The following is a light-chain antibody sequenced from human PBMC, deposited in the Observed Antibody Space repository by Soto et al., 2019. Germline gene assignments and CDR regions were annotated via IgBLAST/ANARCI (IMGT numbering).Light chain of an antibody. CDR2: AAS. CDR3: QKYNSAPWT. V-gene: IGKV1-27*01. J-gene: IGKJ1*01. CDR1: QGISNY. Sequence: EIQMTQSPSSLSVSVWDRVTITCRASQGISNYLAWYQQKPGKVPKLLIYAASTLQSGVPSRFSGSGSGTEFTLTISSLQPEDVATYYCQKYNSAPWTFGQGTKVDIK.